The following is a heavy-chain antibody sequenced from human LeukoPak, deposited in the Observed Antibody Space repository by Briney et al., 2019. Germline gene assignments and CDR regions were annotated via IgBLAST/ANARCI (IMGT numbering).Heavy chain of an antibody. CDR1: GFTFSSYT. CDR3: ARFAAGGSYYYYMDV. Sequence: PGGSLRLSCAVSGFTFSSYTMNWVRQAPGKGLEWVSSISSSSRYIFYADSVKGRFTISRDNARNSLYLHMDSLRAGDTAVYYCARFAAGGSYYYYMDVWGKGTTVTVSS. J-gene: IGHJ6*03. CDR2: ISSSSRYI. V-gene: IGHV3-21*01. D-gene: IGHD6-25*01.